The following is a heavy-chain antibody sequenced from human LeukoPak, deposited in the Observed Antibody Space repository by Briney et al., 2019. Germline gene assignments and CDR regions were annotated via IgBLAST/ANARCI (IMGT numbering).Heavy chain of an antibody. Sequence: SSETLSLTCSVSGDSISSNEWWSWVRQPPGKGLEWIGEVFHSGSTNFNPSLKSRVTISIDKSKNQFSLEVTSVTAADTAIYYCARDLAVAGTNYFDFWGQGVLVTVPS. V-gene: IGHV4-4*02. CDR2: VFHSGST. D-gene: IGHD6-19*01. J-gene: IGHJ4*02. CDR1: GDSISSNEW. CDR3: ARDLAVAGTNYFDF.